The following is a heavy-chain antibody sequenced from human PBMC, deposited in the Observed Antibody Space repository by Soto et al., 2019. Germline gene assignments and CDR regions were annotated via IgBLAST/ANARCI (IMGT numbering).Heavy chain of an antibody. CDR3: ARARLRAVYAFDI. J-gene: IGHJ3*02. Sequence: LSLTCTVSGGSVSSGAYYWTWIRQRPGKGLEWIGYIYYSGSTYYSPSLKSRLSISLDTSRNQFSLRLSSVTAADTAMYYCARARLRAVYAFDIWGQGTMVTVSS. D-gene: IGHD5-12*01. V-gene: IGHV4-31*03. CDR1: GGSVSSGAYY. CDR2: IYYSGST.